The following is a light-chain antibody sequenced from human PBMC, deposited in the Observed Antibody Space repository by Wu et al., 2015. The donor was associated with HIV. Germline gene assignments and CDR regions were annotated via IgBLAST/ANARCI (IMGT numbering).Light chain of an antibody. CDR1: QTVTNTN. J-gene: IGKJ2*01. CDR3: QQYAISPHT. Sequence: EIVLTQSPGTLSVSPGESATLFCRASQTVTNTNLAWYQQKPGQAPRLLIYGASSRATGIPDRLSGSGSGADFTLTISRLEPEDSAVYYCQQYAISPHTFGQGTKLEIK. CDR2: GAS. V-gene: IGKV3-20*01.